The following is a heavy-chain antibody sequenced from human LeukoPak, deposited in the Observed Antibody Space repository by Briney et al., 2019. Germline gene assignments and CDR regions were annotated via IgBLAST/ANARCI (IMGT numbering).Heavy chain of an antibody. CDR2: IYHSGST. D-gene: IGHD4-11*01. CDR3: AAFPKALQTKSYYYYYMDV. J-gene: IGHJ6*03. V-gene: IGHV4-38-2*02. CDR1: GNSVNNAYY. Sequence: SETLSLTCTVSGNSVNNAYYWGWIRQPPGKGLEWIGSIYHSGSTYYNPSLKSRVTISVDRSKNQFSLKLSSVTAADTAVYYCAAFPKALQTKSYYYYYMDVWGKGTTVTVSS.